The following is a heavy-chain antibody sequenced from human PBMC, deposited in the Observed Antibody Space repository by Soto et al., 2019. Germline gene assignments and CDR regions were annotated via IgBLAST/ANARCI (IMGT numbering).Heavy chain of an antibody. J-gene: IGHJ2*01. CDR1: GFTVSSNY. V-gene: IGHV3-53*02. D-gene: IGHD6-19*01. CDR2: IYSGGST. CDR3: ASESGIAVAGTISWYFDL. Sequence: EVQLVETGGGLIQPGGSLRLSCAASGFTVSSNYMSWVRQAPGKGLEWVSVIYSGGSTYYADSVKGRFTISRDNSKNTLYIHMNSLRAEDTAVYYCASESGIAVAGTISWYFDLWGRGTLVTVSS.